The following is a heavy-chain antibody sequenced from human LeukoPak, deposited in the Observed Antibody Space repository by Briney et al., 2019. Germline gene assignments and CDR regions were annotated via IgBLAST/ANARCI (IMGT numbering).Heavy chain of an antibody. CDR2: ISAYNGNT. CDR3: ARDPSGYDFWSGYWDY. CDR1: GYTFTSYG. V-gene: IGHV1-18*01. J-gene: IGHJ4*02. Sequence: ASVKVSCKASGYTFTSYGISWVRQAPGQGLEWMGWISAYNGNTNYAQKLQGRVTMTTDTSTSTAYMELRSLRSDDTAVYYCARDPSGYDFWSGYWDYWGQGTLVTVSS. D-gene: IGHD3-3*01.